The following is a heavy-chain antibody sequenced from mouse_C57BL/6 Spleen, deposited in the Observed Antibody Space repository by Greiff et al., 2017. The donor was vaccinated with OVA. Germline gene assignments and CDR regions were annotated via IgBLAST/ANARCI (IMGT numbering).Heavy chain of an antibody. V-gene: IGHV1-82*01. CDR3: ARPGSSSYYYAMDY. CDR2: IYPGDGDT. J-gene: IGHJ4*01. D-gene: IGHD1-1*01. CDR1: GYAFSSSW. Sequence: VHLVESGPELVKPGASVKISCKASGYAFSSSWMNWVKQRPGKGLEWIGRIYPGDGDTNYNGKFKGKATLTADKSSSTAYMQLSSLTSEDSAVYFCARPGSSSYYYAMDYWGQGTSVTVSS.